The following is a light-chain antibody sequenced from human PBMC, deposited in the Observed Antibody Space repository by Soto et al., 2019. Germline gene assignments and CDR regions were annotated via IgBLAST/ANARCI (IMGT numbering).Light chain of an antibody. CDR2: ASS. Sequence: QSVLTQPASVSGSPGQSITISCTGTSSDVGGYNYVSWYQHLAGKAPRLMIYASSNRPSGVSHRFSGSRSGNTASLTISGLQAEDEADYYCSSYTSGTTLYVFGTGTKVTVL. CDR3: SSYTSGTTLYV. V-gene: IGLV2-14*01. J-gene: IGLJ1*01. CDR1: SSDVGGYNY.